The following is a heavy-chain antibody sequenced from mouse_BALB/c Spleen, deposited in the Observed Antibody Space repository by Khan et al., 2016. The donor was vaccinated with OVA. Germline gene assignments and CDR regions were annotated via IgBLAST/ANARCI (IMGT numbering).Heavy chain of an antibody. J-gene: IGHJ4*01. CDR2: INPKNGGT. D-gene: IGHD3-3*01. CDR1: GYTFPEYT. V-gene: IGHV1-18*01. Sequence: VQLKQSGPELVKPGASVKISYKTSGYTFPEYTVHWVKQSLGKSLDWIGVINPKNGGTAYNQKFKGKATLTVDKSSSTAYMEFRSLTSEDSAVYYCARDAGRYWGQGTSVTVAS. CDR3: ARDAGRY.